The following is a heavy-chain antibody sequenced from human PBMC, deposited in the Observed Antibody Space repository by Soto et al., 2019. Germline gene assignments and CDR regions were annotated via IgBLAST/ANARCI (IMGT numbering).Heavy chain of an antibody. CDR2: ISYDGSNK. J-gene: IGHJ6*02. CDR3: AKDLLWFGELGVSGPYYYYGMDV. V-gene: IGHV3-30*18. D-gene: IGHD3-10*01. CDR1: GFTFSSYG. Sequence: QVQLVESGGGVVQPGRSLRLSCAASGFTFSSYGMHWVRQAPGKGLEWVAVISYDGSNKYYADSVKGRFTISRDNSKNTLFLQMNSLRAEDTAVYYCAKDLLWFGELGVSGPYYYYGMDVWGQGTTVTVSS.